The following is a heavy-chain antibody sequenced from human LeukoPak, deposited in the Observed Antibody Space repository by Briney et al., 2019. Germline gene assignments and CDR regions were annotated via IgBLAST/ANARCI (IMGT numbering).Heavy chain of an antibody. CDR2: IYTSGST. CDR3: ARDLRDSSGYTNGVFDY. D-gene: IGHD3-22*01. Sequence: SETLSLTCTVSGGSISSYYWSWIRQPAGKGLEWIGRIYTSGSTNYNPSLKSRVTISVDKSKNQFSLKLSSVTAADTAVYYRARDLRDSSGYTNGVFDYWGQGTLVTVSS. CDR1: GGSISSYY. V-gene: IGHV4-4*07. J-gene: IGHJ4*02.